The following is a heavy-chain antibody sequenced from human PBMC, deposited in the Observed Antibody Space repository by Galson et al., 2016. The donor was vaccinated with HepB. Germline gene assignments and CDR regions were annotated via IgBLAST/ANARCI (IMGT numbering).Heavy chain of an antibody. CDR2: INHSGNT. Sequence: SETLSLTCAVFGETFNGYYWIWIRQPPGKGLEWIGEINHSGNTNYNPSLKSRVNLSVDMSKKQFSLELTSVTAADTAIYFCARGTYYDSATRFDHWGQGSLVTVAS. V-gene: IGHV4-34*01. D-gene: IGHD3-3*01. J-gene: IGHJ5*02. CDR1: GETFNGYY. CDR3: ARGTYYDSATRFDH.